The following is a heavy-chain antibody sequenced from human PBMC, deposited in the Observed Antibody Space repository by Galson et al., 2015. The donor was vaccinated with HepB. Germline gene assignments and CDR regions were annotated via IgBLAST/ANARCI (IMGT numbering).Heavy chain of an antibody. D-gene: IGHD3-3*01. CDR3: ARTQGGSGYLFDY. CDR1: GGSISSGGYY. Sequence: TLSLTCTVSGGSISSGGYYWSWIRQHPGKGLEWIEYIYYSGGTYYNPSLKSRVTMSVDTSKNQFSLKLSSVTAADTAVYYCARTQGGSGYLFDYWGQGALVTVSS. V-gene: IGHV4-31*03. J-gene: IGHJ4*02. CDR2: IYYSGGT.